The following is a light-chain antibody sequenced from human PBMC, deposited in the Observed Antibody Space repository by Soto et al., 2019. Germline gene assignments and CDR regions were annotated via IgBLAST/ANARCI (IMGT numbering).Light chain of an antibody. CDR2: DAS. Sequence: DIQMTQSPSSLSASVGDRVTITCQASQDISNYLNWYQQKPGKAPKLLIYDASNLETGVTSRFSGSRSGTYYTSTIRSLQAECISTNYYPQDDSLNTFGQGTKLEIK. CDR3: PQDDSLNT. V-gene: IGKV1-33*01. J-gene: IGKJ2*01. CDR1: QDISNY.